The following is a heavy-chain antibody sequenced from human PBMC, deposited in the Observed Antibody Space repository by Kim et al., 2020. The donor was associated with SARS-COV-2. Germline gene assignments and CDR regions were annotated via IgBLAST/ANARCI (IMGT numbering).Heavy chain of an antibody. CDR3: ASTRETAMVTHALTW. J-gene: IGHJ4*02. CDR2: IYSGGST. CDR1: GFTVSSNY. D-gene: IGHD5-18*01. V-gene: IGHV3-53*01. Sequence: GGSLRLSCAASGFTVSSNYMSWVRQAPGKGLEWVSVIYSGGSTYYADSVKGRFTISRDNSKNTLYLQMNSLRAEDTAVYYCASTRETAMVTHALTWWGQGTLGTVSS.